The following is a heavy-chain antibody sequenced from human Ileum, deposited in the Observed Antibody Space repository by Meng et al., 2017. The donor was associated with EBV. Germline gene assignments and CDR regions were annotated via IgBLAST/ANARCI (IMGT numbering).Heavy chain of an antibody. CDR3: ARGRRNEPLFDY. D-gene: IGHD1-14*01. V-gene: IGHV1-69*13. J-gene: IGHJ4*02. Sequence: VQSVQSGAEVKKPGSSVKVACKTSGGSFSTHTFSWVRQAPGQGLEWTGGLIAVFDKTKAAPRFQDRVTFTADESTSTAYMELSSLTFDDTAVYFCARGRRNEPLFDYWGQGTLVTVSS. CDR2: LIAVFDKT. CDR1: GGSFSTHT.